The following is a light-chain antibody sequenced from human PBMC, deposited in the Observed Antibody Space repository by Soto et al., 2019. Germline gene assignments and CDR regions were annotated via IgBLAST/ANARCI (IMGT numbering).Light chain of an antibody. CDR1: SSDVGGYDY. Sequence: QSALTQPPSASGSPGHSVTISCTGTSSDVGGYDYVSWYQQQSGKAPKLIIYEVSRRPSGVPDRFSGSKSGDTASLTVSGLQAEDEADYYCSSCAGINNVIFGAGTKVTVL. J-gene: IGLJ1*01. CDR2: EVS. CDR3: SSCAGINNVI. V-gene: IGLV2-8*01.